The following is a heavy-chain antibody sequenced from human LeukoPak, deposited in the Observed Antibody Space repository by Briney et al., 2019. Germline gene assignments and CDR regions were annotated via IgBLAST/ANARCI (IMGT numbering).Heavy chain of an antibody. D-gene: IGHD3-10*01. J-gene: IGHJ3*02. Sequence: GGSLRLSCAASGFTFSSYAMSWVRQAPGKGLEWVSAISGSGGSTYYADSVKGRFTISRDNSKNTLYLQMNSLRAEDTAVYYCAKDNRGYYGSANDAFDIWGQGTMVTVSS. CDR3: AKDNRGYYGSANDAFDI. V-gene: IGHV3-23*01. CDR1: GFTFSSYA. CDR2: ISGSGGST.